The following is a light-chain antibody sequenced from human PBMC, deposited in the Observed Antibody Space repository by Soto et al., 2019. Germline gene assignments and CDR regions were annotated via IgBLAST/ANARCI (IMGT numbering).Light chain of an antibody. J-gene: IGKJ1*01. CDR1: QSVNNN. Sequence: ETLMTQSPATLSVSPGERATLSCRASQSVNNNLAWYQQKLGQAPRVLIFGASSRAAGIPDRFSGSGSGTDFTLTISRLEPEDFAVYYCQQYAGSPPWTFGQGTKVDIK. V-gene: IGKV3-20*01. CDR2: GAS. CDR3: QQYAGSPPWT.